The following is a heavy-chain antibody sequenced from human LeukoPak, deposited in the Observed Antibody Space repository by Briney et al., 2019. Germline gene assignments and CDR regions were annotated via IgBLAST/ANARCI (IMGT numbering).Heavy chain of an antibody. Sequence: GGSLRLSCAASGFTFSTYAMSWVRQAPGKGLEWVSAISGSGGITYCAESVKGRFTISRDNSKNTLYLQMNTLRAEDTAVYYCAKDLTPGALWGQGTMVTVSS. D-gene: IGHD3-10*01. CDR2: ISGSGGIT. V-gene: IGHV3-23*01. CDR1: GFTFSTYA. CDR3: AKDLTPGAL. J-gene: IGHJ3*01.